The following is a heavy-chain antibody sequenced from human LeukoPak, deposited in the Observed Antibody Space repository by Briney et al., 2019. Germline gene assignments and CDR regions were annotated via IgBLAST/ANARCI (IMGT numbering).Heavy chain of an antibody. Sequence: GGSLRLSCAASGFTFSSYSMNWVRQAPGKGLEWVSYISSSSSTIHYADSVKGRFTISRDNAKNSLYLQMNSLRDEDTAVYYCARDRRRITIFGVVILPNSYGMDVWGQGTTVTVSS. CDR1: GFTFSSYS. V-gene: IGHV3-48*02. D-gene: IGHD3-3*01. CDR3: ARDRRRITIFGVVILPNSYGMDV. J-gene: IGHJ6*02. CDR2: ISSSSSTI.